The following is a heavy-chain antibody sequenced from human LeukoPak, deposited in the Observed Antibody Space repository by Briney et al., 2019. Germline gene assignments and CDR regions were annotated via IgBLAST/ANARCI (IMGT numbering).Heavy chain of an antibody. D-gene: IGHD1-1*01. CDR2: ISYDGSNK. V-gene: IGHV3-30*18. Sequence: GGSLRLSCAASGFTFSSYGMHWVRQAPGKGLEWVAVISYDGSNKYCADSVKGRFTISRDNSKNTLYLQMNSLRAEDTAVYYRAKVSLNWDYYYYGMDVWGQGTTVTVSS. J-gene: IGHJ6*02. CDR3: AKVSLNWDYYYYGMDV. CDR1: GFTFSSYG.